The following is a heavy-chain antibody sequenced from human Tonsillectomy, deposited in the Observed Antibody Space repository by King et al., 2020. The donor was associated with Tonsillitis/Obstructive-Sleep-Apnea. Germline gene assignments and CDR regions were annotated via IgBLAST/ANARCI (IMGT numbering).Heavy chain of an antibody. D-gene: IGHD3-10*01. CDR1: GGSISSYY. J-gene: IGHJ3*02. CDR3: ARDRGSPYYAFDI. Sequence: QLQESGPGLVKPSETLSLTCTVSGGSISSYYWSWIRQPQGKGLELIGYIYYSGITNYNPSLKSRVTISVDTSKNQFSLKLSSVTAADTAVYYCARDRGSPYYAFDIWAQGTMVTVSS. V-gene: IGHV4-59*01. CDR2: IYYSGIT.